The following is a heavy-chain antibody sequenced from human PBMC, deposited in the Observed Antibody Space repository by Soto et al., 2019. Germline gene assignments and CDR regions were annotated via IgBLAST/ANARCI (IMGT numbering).Heavy chain of an antibody. CDR3: ARADSSPGIAVAGTFLGY. V-gene: IGHV4-31*03. Sequence: QVQLQESGPGLVKPSQTLSLTCTVSGGSISSGGYYWSWIRQHPGKGLGWVGYIYYSGSTYYNPSLKSRVTISVDTSKNQFSLKLSSVTAADTAVYYCARADSSPGIAVAGTFLGYWGQGTLVTVSS. J-gene: IGHJ4*02. CDR2: IYYSGST. CDR1: GGSISSGGYY. D-gene: IGHD6-19*01.